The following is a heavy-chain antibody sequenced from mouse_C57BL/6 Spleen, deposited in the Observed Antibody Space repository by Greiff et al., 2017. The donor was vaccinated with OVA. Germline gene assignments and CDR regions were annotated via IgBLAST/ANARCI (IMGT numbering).Heavy chain of an antibody. CDR1: GYTFTSYW. CDR2: INPSSGYT. J-gene: IGHJ1*03. Sequence: VQLQQSGADLAKPGASVKLSCKASGYTFTSYWMHWVHQRPGQGLEWIGYINPSSGYTTSNQKFKGKATLTADKYSSTAYMQLSSLTYEDSAVYDCARSRDAWDCDVWGTGTTVTVSS. V-gene: IGHV1-7*01. CDR3: ARSRDAWDCDV.